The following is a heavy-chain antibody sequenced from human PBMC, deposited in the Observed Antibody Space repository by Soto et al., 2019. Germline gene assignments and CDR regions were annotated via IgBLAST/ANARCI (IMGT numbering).Heavy chain of an antibody. CDR3: ASGHSSSWYWYFDL. V-gene: IGHV1-69*02. Sequence: QVQLVQSGAEVKKPGSSVKVSCKASGGTFSSYTISWVRQAPGQGLEWMGRIIPILGIANYAQKFQGRVTITADKYTSTAYMELSSLRSEDTAVYYCASGHSSSWYWYFDLWGRGTLVTVSS. J-gene: IGHJ2*01. CDR1: GGTFSSYT. D-gene: IGHD6-13*01. CDR2: IIPILGIA.